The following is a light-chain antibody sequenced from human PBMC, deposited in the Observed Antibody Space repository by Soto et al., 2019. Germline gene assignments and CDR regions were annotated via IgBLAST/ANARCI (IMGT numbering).Light chain of an antibody. V-gene: IGLV2-14*01. CDR3: SSYTSSSTPLV. CDR2: DVS. CDR1: SSDVGGYNY. Sequence: QSALTQPASVSGSPGQSITISCTGTSSDVGGYNYVSWYRQHPGKAPKLMIYDVSNRPSGVSNRFSGSKSGNTASLTISGLQAEDEADYYCSSYTSSSTPLVFGGGTKVTVL. J-gene: IGLJ2*01.